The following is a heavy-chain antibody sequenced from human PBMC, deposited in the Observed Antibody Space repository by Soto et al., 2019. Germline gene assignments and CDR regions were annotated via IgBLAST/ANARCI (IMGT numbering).Heavy chain of an antibody. V-gene: IGHV4-61*01. Sequence: SETLSLTLSVSGGSVSNKTYSWRWIRQPPGKRLEWIGYVYHSGTTNYNPSLRSRVTISVDMSKNQFSLRLTSVTAADTALYYCARTTAVPNTLRSRYFFDFWGQGTLVTVSS. D-gene: IGHD3-9*01. CDR1: GGSVSNKTYS. CDR2: VYHSGTT. J-gene: IGHJ4*02. CDR3: ARTTAVPNTLRSRYFFDF.